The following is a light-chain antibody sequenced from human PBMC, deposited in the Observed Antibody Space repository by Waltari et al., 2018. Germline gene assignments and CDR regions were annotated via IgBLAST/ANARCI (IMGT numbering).Light chain of an antibody. CDR2: MNN. Sequence: QSVLTQPPSASGTPGQRVPISRSGRTSNTRPNYVYWYQQPPGPAPKPLIYMNNQRPSGVPDRFSGSKSGTSASLAISGLRSEDEADYYCATWDDSLMQGVFGGGTKLTVL. CDR1: TSNTRPNY. CDR3: ATWDDSLMQGV. V-gene: IGLV1-47*01. J-gene: IGLJ3*02.